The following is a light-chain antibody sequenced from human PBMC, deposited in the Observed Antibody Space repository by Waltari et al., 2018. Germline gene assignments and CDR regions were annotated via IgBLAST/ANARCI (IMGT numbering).Light chain of an antibody. J-gene: IGKJ4*01. Sequence: DIQMTQSPSSLSASVGDTVTMTCRARKGIGNSLVWFQQKPGKAPRSLIYGASSLHSGVPSKFSGSGSGTDFTLTINSLEPEDFATYYCQQHSSYPLTFGGGTKVEIK. CDR2: GAS. CDR1: KGIGNS. V-gene: IGKV1-16*02. CDR3: QQHSSYPLT.